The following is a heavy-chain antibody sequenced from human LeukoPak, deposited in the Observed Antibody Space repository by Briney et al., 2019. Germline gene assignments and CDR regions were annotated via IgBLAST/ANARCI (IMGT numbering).Heavy chain of an antibody. Sequence: PGGSLRLSCAASGFTFSSYGMHWVRQAPGKGLEWVAFIRYDGSNKYYADSMKGRFTISRDNSKNTLYLQMNSLRAEDTAVYYCAKDGGDIVVVPAAIGRNFDYWGQGTLVTVSS. CDR1: GFTFSSYG. J-gene: IGHJ4*02. CDR2: IRYDGSNK. D-gene: IGHD2-2*02. CDR3: AKDGGDIVVVPAAIGRNFDY. V-gene: IGHV3-30*02.